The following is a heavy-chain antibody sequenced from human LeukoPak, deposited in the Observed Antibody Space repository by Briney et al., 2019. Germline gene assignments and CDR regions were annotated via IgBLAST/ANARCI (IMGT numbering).Heavy chain of an antibody. CDR3: ARGRGVGEYDLFDY. CDR1: GGSISSYS. V-gene: IGHV4-4*07. Sequence: SETLSLTCIVSGGSISSYSWSWIRQPAGKGLEWIGRIYTSGSTNYSPSLESRVTMSVDTSKNQFSLKLRSVTAADTAVYYCARGRGVGEYDLFDYWGQGTLVTVSS. D-gene: IGHD3-3*01. CDR2: IYTSGST. J-gene: IGHJ4*02.